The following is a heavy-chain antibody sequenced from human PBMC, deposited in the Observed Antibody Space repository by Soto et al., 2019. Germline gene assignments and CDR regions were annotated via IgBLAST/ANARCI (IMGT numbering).Heavy chain of an antibody. V-gene: IGHV4-31*03. Sequence: NHSETLSLTCTVSGGSISIGGYYWSWIRQHPVKGLEWVGYSYYSGSTYYNPSLKSRVTISVDTSKNQFSLKLSSVTAADTAVYYCAREGVLSVVRYPSGPPRDAFDIWGQGTMVTVSS. D-gene: IGHD1-1*01. CDR1: GGSISIGGYY. J-gene: IGHJ3*02. CDR3: AREGVLSVVRYPSGPPRDAFDI. CDR2: SYYSGST.